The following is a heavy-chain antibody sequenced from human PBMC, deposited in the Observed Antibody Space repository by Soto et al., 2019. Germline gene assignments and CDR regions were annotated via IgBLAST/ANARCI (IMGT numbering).Heavy chain of an antibody. CDR3: AKVPYIVVLTAIRFDY. J-gene: IGHJ4*02. Sequence: EVQLLESGGGLVQPGGSLRLSCAASGFTFSSYAMSWVRQAPGKGLEWVSAISGSGGSTYYADSVKGRFTISRDNSKNTLYLQMNSLRAEDTAVYYCAKVPYIVVLTAIRFDYWGQGTLVTVSS. CDR2: ISGSGGST. D-gene: IGHD2-21*02. CDR1: GFTFSSYA. V-gene: IGHV3-23*01.